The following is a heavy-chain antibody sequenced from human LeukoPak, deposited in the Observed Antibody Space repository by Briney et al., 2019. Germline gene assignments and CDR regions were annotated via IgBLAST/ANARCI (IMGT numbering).Heavy chain of an antibody. CDR2: ISSSGSTI. CDR3: AKDSIRGVRGVIHRALDY. V-gene: IGHV3-48*03. Sequence: GGSLRLSCAASGFTFSSYEMNWVRQAPGKGLEWVSYISSSGSTIYYADSVKGRFTISRDNSENTLYLQMNNLRAQDTAVYHCAKDSIRGVRGVIHRALDYWGQGTLVTVSS. D-gene: IGHD3-10*01. CDR1: GFTFSSYE. J-gene: IGHJ4*02.